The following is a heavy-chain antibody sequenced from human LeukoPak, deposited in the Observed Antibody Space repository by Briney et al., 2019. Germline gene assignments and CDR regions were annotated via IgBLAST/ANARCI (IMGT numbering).Heavy chain of an antibody. CDR2: IRSKAHSGET. Sequence: GGSLRLSCTASGFLFSDSAIHWVRHAAGKGLEWVGRIRSKAHSGETGYADSVKGRFTISRDDSKDTSYLQMNSLRPEDTALYYCTSPAHDFDLWSGYYSLWGHGTQVTVSS. J-gene: IGHJ4*01. CDR3: TSPAHDFDLWSGYYSL. V-gene: IGHV3-73*01. D-gene: IGHD3-3*01. CDR1: GFLFSDSA.